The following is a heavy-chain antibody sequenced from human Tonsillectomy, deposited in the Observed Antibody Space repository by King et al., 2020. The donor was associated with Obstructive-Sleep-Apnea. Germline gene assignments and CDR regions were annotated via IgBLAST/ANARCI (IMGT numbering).Heavy chain of an antibody. CDR2: IWYDGSNK. CDR1: GFTFSSYG. V-gene: IGHV3-33*01. J-gene: IGHJ3*02. D-gene: IGHD5-12*01. Sequence: VQLVESGGGVVQPGRSLRLSCAASGFTFSSYGMHWVRQAPGKGLEWGAVIWYDGSNKYYADSVKGRFTISRDNSKNTLYLQMNSLRAEDTAVYYCARDKSGVWLRTHDAFDIWGQGTMVTVSS. CDR3: ARDKSGVWLRTHDAFDI.